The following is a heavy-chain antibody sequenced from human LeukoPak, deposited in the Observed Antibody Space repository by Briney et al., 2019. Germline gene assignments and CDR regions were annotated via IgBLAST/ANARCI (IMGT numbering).Heavy chain of an antibody. D-gene: IGHD6-19*01. CDR3: ARSCRGWCPAPFDY. J-gene: IGHJ4*02. Sequence: SETLSLTCAVYGGSFSGYYWSWIRQPPGKGLEWIGEINHSGSTNYNPSLKSRVTISVDTSKNQFSLKLSSVTAADTAVYYCARSCRGWCPAPFDYWGQGTLVTVSS. CDR2: INHSGST. V-gene: IGHV4-34*01. CDR1: GGSFSGYY.